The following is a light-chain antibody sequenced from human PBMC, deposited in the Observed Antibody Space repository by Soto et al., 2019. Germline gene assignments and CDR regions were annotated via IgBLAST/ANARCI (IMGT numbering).Light chain of an antibody. V-gene: IGKV1-5*03. Sequence: DIQMTQSPWTLSGSVGDRVTITCRASQTISSWLAWYQQKPGKAPKLLIYKASTLKSGVPSRSSGSGSGTEFTLTISRLQPDDVAPYHCQHYNSYSEAFGQGTKVDIK. CDR1: QTISSW. CDR3: QHYNSYSEA. CDR2: KAS. J-gene: IGKJ1*01.